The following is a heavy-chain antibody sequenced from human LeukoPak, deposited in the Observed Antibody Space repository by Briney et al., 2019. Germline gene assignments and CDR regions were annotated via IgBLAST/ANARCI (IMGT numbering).Heavy chain of an antibody. Sequence: GASVKVSCKASGYTFTGYYMHWVRQAPGQGLEWMGWMNPKSGNTGYAQKFQGRVTMTRNTSISTAYMELSSLRSEDTAVYYCAWRDGYSFDFWGQGTLVTVSS. CDR3: AWRDGYSFDF. D-gene: IGHD5-24*01. CDR2: MNPKSGNT. J-gene: IGHJ4*02. V-gene: IGHV1-8*02. CDR1: GYTFTGYY.